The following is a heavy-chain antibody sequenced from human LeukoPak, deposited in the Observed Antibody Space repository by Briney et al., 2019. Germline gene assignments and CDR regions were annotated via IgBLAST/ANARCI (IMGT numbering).Heavy chain of an antibody. V-gene: IGHV3-43*02. CDR3: AKVRQLWSTGGFDY. CDR2: ISGGGGST. CDR1: GFTFDDYA. D-gene: IGHD5-18*01. Sequence: GGSLRLSCAASGFTFDDYAMHWVRQAPGKGLEWVSLISGGGGSTYHADSVKGRFTISRDNSKNSLYLQMNSLRTEDTALYYCAKVRQLWSTGGFDYWGQGTLVTVSS. J-gene: IGHJ4*02.